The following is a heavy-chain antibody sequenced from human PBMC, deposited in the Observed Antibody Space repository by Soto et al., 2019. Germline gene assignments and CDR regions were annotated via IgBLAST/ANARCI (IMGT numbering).Heavy chain of an antibody. CDR3: AKVPHPITMVRGVMKDYYYYGMDV. J-gene: IGHJ6*02. Sequence: GGSLTLSCAASGFTFSTYAMSWVRQAPGKGLGWVSAISGSGVGTYYADSVKGRFTISRDNSKNTPYLQMNSPRAEDTAVYYCAKVPHPITMVRGVMKDYYYYGMDVWGQGTTVTVSS. CDR1: GFTFSTYA. D-gene: IGHD3-10*01. CDR2: ISGSGVGT. V-gene: IGHV3-23*01.